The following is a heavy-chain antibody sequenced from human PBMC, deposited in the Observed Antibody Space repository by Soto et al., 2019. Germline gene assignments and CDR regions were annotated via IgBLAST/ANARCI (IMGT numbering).Heavy chain of an antibody. CDR1: GFTVSTKY. Sequence: EVQLVESGGGLVQPGGSLRLSCAASGFTVSTKYMSWVRQAPGKGLEWVSVIYSGGSTFYADYVRGRFTISRDNSTKTVNLQMNSLRAEDTALYYCARDPWAADYWGQGTLVTVSS. V-gene: IGHV3-66*01. CDR3: ARDPWAADY. D-gene: IGHD3-16*01. J-gene: IGHJ4*02. CDR2: IYSGGST.